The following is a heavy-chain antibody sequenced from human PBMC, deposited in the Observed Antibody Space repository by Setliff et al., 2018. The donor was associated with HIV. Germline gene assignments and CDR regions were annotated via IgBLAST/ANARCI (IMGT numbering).Heavy chain of an antibody. CDR1: GYTFTTYG. CDR2: SSAYNGNT. V-gene: IGHV1-18*01. J-gene: IGHJ3*02. CDR3: ARDRAGDAFDI. D-gene: IGHD3-10*01. Sequence: ASVKVSCKASGYTFTTYGINWVRQAPGQGLEWMGWSSAYNGNTNYAQKLQGRVTMTTDTSTSTAYMELRSLRSDDTAVYYCARDRAGDAFDIWGQGKMVTVSS.